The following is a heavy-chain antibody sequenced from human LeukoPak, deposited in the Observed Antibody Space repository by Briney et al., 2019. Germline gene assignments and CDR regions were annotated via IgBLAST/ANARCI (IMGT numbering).Heavy chain of an antibody. D-gene: IGHD4-11*01. CDR3: ARREYSSTWGANDY. CDR1: GGSISNYY. V-gene: IGHV4-59*01. Sequence: SETLSLTCTVSGGSISNYYWSWIRQPPGRGLEWIGYILYSGSTTYNPSLKSRVTISVDTSKNQFSLKLRSVTAADTAVYYCARREYSSTWGANDYWGQGTLVTVSS. CDR2: ILYSGST. J-gene: IGHJ4*02.